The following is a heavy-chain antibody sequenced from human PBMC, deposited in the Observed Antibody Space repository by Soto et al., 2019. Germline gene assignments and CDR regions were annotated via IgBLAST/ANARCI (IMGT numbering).Heavy chain of an antibody. Sequence: GESLKISCQGSGYSFTTYWISGFRQMPGKGLEWMGIIYPGDSDTRYSPSFQGQVTISADKSISTAYLQWSSLKASDTAMYYCARHSSIAVAHYGMDVWGQGTPVTVSS. J-gene: IGHJ6*02. CDR3: ARHSSIAVAHYGMDV. V-gene: IGHV5-51*01. CDR1: GYSFTTYW. D-gene: IGHD6-19*01. CDR2: IYPGDSDT.